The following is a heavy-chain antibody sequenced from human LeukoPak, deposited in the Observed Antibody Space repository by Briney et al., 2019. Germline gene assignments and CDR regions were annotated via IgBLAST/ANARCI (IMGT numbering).Heavy chain of an antibody. Sequence: SETLSLTCTVSGGSITNYYWSWIRQSAGKGLEWIGRINTSGDTSYNPSIRSRVTMSVDTSKNQFSLKLSSVTAADTAMYYCARVSPPGYGILEKWGQGTLVTVSS. J-gene: IGHJ4*02. D-gene: IGHD5-18*01. V-gene: IGHV4-4*07. CDR3: ARVSPPGYGILEK. CDR1: GGSITNYY. CDR2: INTSGDT.